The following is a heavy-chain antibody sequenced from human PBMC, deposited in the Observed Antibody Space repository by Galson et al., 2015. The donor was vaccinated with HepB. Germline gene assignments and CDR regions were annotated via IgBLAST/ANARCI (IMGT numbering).Heavy chain of an antibody. Sequence: SLRLSCAASGFTFSSYAMHWVRQAPGKGLEWVAVISYDGSNKYYADSVKGRFTISRDNSKNTLYLQMNSLRAEDTAVYYCARAGVITMAFDIWGQGTMVTVSS. V-gene: IGHV3-30*04. D-gene: IGHD3-22*01. CDR3: ARAGVITMAFDI. CDR2: ISYDGSNK. CDR1: GFTFSSYA. J-gene: IGHJ3*02.